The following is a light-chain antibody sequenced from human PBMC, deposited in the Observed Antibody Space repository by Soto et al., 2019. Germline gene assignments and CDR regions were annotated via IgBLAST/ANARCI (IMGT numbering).Light chain of an antibody. CDR1: QSISTSY. Sequence: EIVLTQSPGTLSLYPGERATLSCRASQSISTSYLAWYQQKPGQAPRLLIYGSSSRATGIPDRFSGSGSGTDITLTISSLEPEDFAVYYCQQYGSSPQDTFGQGTKVDIK. V-gene: IGKV3-20*01. CDR2: GSS. J-gene: IGKJ1*01. CDR3: QQYGSSPQDT.